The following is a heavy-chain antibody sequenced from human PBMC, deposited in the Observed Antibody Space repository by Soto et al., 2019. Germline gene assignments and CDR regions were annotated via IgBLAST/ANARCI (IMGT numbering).Heavy chain of an antibody. D-gene: IGHD2-2*01. CDR2: IPGSGGHKLHP. Sequence: GGSLRLSCAASGFTFTDYAMSWVRLAPGQGLEWVSTIPGSGGHKLHPEYADSVKGRFTISRDNANNSLYLQMDSLRVEDTAVYYCARDGGEVIPAAIGGGYGMDVWGQGTTVTVSS. CDR1: GFTFTDYA. V-gene: IGHV3-23*01. J-gene: IGHJ6*02. CDR3: ARDGGEVIPAAIGGGYGMDV.